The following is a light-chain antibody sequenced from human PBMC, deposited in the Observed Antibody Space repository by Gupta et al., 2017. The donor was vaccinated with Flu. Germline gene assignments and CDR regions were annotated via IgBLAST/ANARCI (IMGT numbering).Light chain of an antibody. Sequence: TLSVSPGERATLSCRASQSVSSNLAWYQQKPGQAPRLLIYGASKRATGIPARFSGSGSGTEFTLTISSLQSEDFAVYYCQQYDNWPPLFTFGPGTKVDIK. V-gene: IGKV3-15*01. CDR2: GAS. CDR1: QSVSSN. CDR3: QQYDNWPPLFT. J-gene: IGKJ3*01.